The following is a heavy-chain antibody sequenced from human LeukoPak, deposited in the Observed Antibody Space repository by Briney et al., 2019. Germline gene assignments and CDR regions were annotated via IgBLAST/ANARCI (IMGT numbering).Heavy chain of an antibody. J-gene: IGHJ6*02. Sequence: GGSLRPSCAASGFTFSSYWMHWVRQAPGKGLVWVSRINSDGSSTSYADSVKGRFTISRDNAKNTLYLQMNSLRAEDTAVYYCARGGRYFDWFVGMDVWGQGTTVTVSS. D-gene: IGHD3-9*01. CDR3: ARGGRYFDWFVGMDV. V-gene: IGHV3-74*01. CDR2: INSDGSST. CDR1: GFTFSSYW.